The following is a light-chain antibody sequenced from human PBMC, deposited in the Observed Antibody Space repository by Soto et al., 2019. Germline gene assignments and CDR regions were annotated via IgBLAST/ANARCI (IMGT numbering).Light chain of an antibody. J-gene: IGKJ5*01. V-gene: IGKV1-39*01. CDR2: AAS. CDR3: QQSYSAPP. CDR1: QSISTY. Sequence: DIQMTQSPSSLSASVGDRVTITCRASQSISTYLNWYQQKPGKPPNLLIYAASSLQSGVPPRFSGSGSGTDFTLTISSLQPEDFATYYCQQSYSAPPFGQGTRLDIK.